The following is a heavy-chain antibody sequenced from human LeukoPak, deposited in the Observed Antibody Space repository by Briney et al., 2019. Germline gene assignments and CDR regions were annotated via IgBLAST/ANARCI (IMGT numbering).Heavy chain of an antibody. Sequence: GRSLRLSWAASGFTFDDYAMHWVRQAPGKGLEWVSGISWNSGTIGYADSVKGRFTISRDNAKNSLNLQMNSLRAEDTALYYCAKGRGKVTATTDRFDYWGQGTLVGVSS. J-gene: IGHJ4*02. CDR3: AKGRGKVTATTDRFDY. CDR1: GFTFDDYA. CDR2: ISWNSGTI. D-gene: IGHD2-21*02. V-gene: IGHV3-9*01.